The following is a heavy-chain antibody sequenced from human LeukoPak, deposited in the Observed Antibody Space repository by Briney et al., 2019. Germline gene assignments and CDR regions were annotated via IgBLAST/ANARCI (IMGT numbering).Heavy chain of an antibody. V-gene: IGHV1-46*03. CDR2: INPSGGST. CDR3: ARGIEYYDILTGYDPPDY. J-gene: IGHJ4*02. CDR1: GYTFTSYY. Sequence: ASVMVSCKASGYTFTSYYMHWVRQAPGQGLEWMGIINPSGGSTSYAQKFQGGVTMTRDTSTSTVYMELSSLRSEDTAVYYCARGIEYYDILTGYDPPDYWGQGTLVTVSS. D-gene: IGHD3-9*01.